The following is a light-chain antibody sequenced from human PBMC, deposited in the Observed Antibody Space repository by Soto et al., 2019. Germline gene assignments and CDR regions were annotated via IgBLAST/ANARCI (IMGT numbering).Light chain of an antibody. J-gene: IGKJ1*01. V-gene: IGKV1-6*01. Sequence: ATQMTQSPSSLSASVGDRATIACRASQGISTELGWYQQKAGEAPKLLIYAASTLPSGVPPRFSGSGSGTDFTLTISSLQPEDFASYYCLQDYDSPRTFGQGTKVEMK. CDR3: LQDYDSPRT. CDR2: AAS. CDR1: QGISTE.